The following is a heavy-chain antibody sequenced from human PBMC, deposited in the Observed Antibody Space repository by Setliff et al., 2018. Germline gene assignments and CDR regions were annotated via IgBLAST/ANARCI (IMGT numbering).Heavy chain of an antibody. V-gene: IGHV1-2*02. CDR1: GYTFTAYY. Sequence: ASVKVSCKASGYTFTAYYIHWVRQAPGQGLEWTGWINPNAGNINYIQKFQGRVTMTRDTSISTAYMELRRLKSDDTAVYYCARGEHIVSGDFYHYIDVWGKGITVTVSS. CDR2: INPNAGNI. CDR3: ARGEHIVSGDFYHYIDV. J-gene: IGHJ6*03. D-gene: IGHD2-15*01.